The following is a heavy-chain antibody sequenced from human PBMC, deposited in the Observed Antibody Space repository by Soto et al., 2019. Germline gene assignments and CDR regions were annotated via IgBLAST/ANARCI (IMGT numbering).Heavy chain of an antibody. D-gene: IGHD1-26*01. CDR1: GFSLSSIGVA. V-gene: IGHV2-5*01. CDR3: AHSASVPCCYYFDS. Sequence: QITLKESGPALVKPTQTLTLTCTFSGFSLSSIGVAVGWIRQPPGKALEWLALLYWNDDRRYSPSLKSRLTITKDTSKNQVVLTMTNMHPADTATYYCAHSASVPCCYYFDSWGQGTLVTVSS. J-gene: IGHJ4*02. CDR2: LYWNDDR.